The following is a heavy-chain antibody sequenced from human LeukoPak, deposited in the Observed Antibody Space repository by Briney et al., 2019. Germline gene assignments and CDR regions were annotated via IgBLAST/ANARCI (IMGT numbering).Heavy chain of an antibody. V-gene: IGHV4-61*02. CDR1: GGSISSGSYY. CDR3: ARAKWFGVGRLRARFDY. D-gene: IGHD5-12*01. Sequence: PSQTLSLTCTVSGGSISSGSYYWSWIRQPAGKGLEWIGRIYTSGSTNYNPSLKSRVTISVDTSKNQFSLKLSSVTAADTAVYYCARAKWFGVGRLRARFDYWGQGTLVTVSS. CDR2: IYTSGST. J-gene: IGHJ4*02.